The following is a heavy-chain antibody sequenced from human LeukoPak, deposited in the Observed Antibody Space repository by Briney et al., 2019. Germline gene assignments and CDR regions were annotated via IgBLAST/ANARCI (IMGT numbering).Heavy chain of an antibody. CDR3: ARDFFHSSDSRPFDY. J-gene: IGHJ4*02. D-gene: IGHD3-22*01. CDR1: GFNFGAYT. Sequence: GGSLRLSCAASGFNFGAYTINWVRQAPGKGLEWVSCIFSRSESILYADSAKGRFTISRDNAKNLLYLQMDSLRVEDTAVYYCARDFFHSSDSRPFDYWGQGTLVTVSS. V-gene: IGHV3-21*01. CDR2: IFSRSESI.